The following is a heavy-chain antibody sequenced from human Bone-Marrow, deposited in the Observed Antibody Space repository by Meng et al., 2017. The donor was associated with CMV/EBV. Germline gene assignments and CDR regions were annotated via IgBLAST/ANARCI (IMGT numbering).Heavy chain of an antibody. J-gene: IGHJ4*02. Sequence: SVKVSCKASGGTFSSYAISWVRQAPGQGLEWMGGIIPILGIANYAQKFQGRVTITADKSTSTAYMELSSLRSEDTAVYYCARGRVCSSTSCEWAPDYCGQGTLVTVSS. CDR1: GGTFSSYA. D-gene: IGHD2-2*01. CDR3: ARGRVCSSTSCEWAPDY. V-gene: IGHV1-69*10. CDR2: IIPILGIA.